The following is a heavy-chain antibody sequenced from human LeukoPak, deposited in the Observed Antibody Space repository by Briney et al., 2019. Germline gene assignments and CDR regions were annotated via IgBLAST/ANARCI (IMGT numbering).Heavy chain of an antibody. CDR1: GFTFSDYY. Sequence: PGGSLRLSCAASGFTFSDYYMSWIRQAPGKGLEWVSYISNGGSVIYYADSGKGRFTISRDNARNSLYLQMNSLRAEDTAVYYCAKEKARYYYDSSGYSFDYWGQGTLVTVSS. D-gene: IGHD3-22*01. J-gene: IGHJ4*02. V-gene: IGHV3-11*04. CDR2: ISNGGSVI. CDR3: AKEKARYYYDSSGYSFDY.